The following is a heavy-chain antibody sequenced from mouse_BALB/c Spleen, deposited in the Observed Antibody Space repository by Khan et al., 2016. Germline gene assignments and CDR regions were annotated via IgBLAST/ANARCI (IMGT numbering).Heavy chain of an antibody. V-gene: IGHV1-87*01. CDR1: GYTFTSYW. CDR3: ARRAARARGFAC. Sequence: QVQLQQSGAELARPGASVKLSCKASGYTFTSYWMQWVKQRPGQGLEWIGAIYPGDGDTRYTQKFKGKATLTADKSSSTAYMQLSSLASEDSAVYYCARRAARARGFACWGEGTLVTVSA. CDR2: IYPGDGDT. D-gene: IGHD3-1*01. J-gene: IGHJ3*01.